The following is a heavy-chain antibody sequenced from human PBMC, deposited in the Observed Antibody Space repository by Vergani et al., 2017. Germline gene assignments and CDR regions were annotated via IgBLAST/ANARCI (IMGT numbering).Heavy chain of an antibody. CDR1: GGSISSSSYY. CDR3: ARHGYSSSWYGLYGMDV. D-gene: IGHD6-13*01. CDR2: IYYSGNT. Sequence: QLQLQESGPGLVKPSETLSLTCTVSGGSISSSSYYWGWIRQPPGKGLEWIGSIYYSGNTYYNPSLKSRVTISVDTSKNQFSLKLSSVTAADTAVYYCARHGYSSSWYGLYGMDVWGQGTTVTVSS. V-gene: IGHV4-39*01. J-gene: IGHJ6*02.